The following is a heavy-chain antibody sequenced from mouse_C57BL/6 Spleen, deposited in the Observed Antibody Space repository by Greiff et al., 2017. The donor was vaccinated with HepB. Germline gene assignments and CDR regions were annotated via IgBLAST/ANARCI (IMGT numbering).Heavy chain of an antibody. CDR3: ARDYGNFAWFAY. CDR1: GYAFSSYW. Sequence: VKLQESGAELVKPGASVKISCKASGYAFSSYWMNWVKQRPGKGLEWIGQIYPGDGDTNYNGKFKGKATLTADKSSSTAYMQLSSLPSEDSAVYFCARDYGNFAWFAYWGQGTLVTVSA. J-gene: IGHJ3*01. D-gene: IGHD2-1*01. V-gene: IGHV1-80*01. CDR2: IYPGDGDT.